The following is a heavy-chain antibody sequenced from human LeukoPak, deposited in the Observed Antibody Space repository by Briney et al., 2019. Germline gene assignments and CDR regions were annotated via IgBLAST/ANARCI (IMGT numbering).Heavy chain of an antibody. Sequence: GGSLRLSCAASGFTFDDYAMHWVRQAPGKGLEWVSGISWNSGSIGYADSVKGRFTISRDNAKNSLYLQMNSLRAEDTALYYCAKDRDIVVVVSGGVDVWGQGTTVTVSS. CDR1: GFTFDDYA. J-gene: IGHJ6*02. CDR2: ISWNSGSI. CDR3: AKDRDIVVVVSGGVDV. D-gene: IGHD2-15*01. V-gene: IGHV3-9*01.